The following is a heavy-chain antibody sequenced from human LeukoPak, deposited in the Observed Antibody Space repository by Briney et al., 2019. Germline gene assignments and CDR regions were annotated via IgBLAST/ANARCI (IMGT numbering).Heavy chain of an antibody. J-gene: IGHJ6*03. Sequence: PSETLSLTCTVSGGPISSSGYSWGWIRPPPGKGLEWIGTIYYSGSTYYNPSLKSRLTISVDTSKNQFSLKLSSVTAADTPVYYCARLVCSSATCYQPYFYYMDVWGKGTTVTISS. D-gene: IGHD2-2*01. CDR2: IYYSGST. V-gene: IGHV4-39*01. CDR1: GGPISSSGYS. CDR3: ARLVCSSATCYQPYFYYMDV.